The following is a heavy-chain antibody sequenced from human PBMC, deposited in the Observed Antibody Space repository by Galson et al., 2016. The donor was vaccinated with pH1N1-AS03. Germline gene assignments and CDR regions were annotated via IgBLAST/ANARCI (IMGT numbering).Heavy chain of an antibody. J-gene: IGHJ6*04. Sequence: SLRLSCAASGFTVTRNDMHWVRQATGKGLEWVSIIAATGPTHYADSVKGRFTIPREIPQNSLYLQMDSLRADDTAVDYCAVWGYISGTHGLDVWGKGTTVTVSS. CDR2: IAATGPT. D-gene: IGHD5-12*01. CDR1: GFTVTRND. V-gene: IGHV3-13*01. CDR3: AVWGYISGTHGLDV.